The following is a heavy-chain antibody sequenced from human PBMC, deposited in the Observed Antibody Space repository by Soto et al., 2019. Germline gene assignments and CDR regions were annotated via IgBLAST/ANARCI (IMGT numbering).Heavy chain of an antibody. CDR2: ISFDGDK. Sequence: VKLVESGGGVVQPGTSLRLSCTASGFDFSNSGIQWVRQTPGKGLEWVALISFDGDKYYVDSVKGRFTISRDNPTNTVYLQMNRLRPKDTGVYYCARDYARGWCQFWGQGTLVTVSS. D-gene: IGHD2-8*02. V-gene: IGHV3-30*03. J-gene: IGHJ4*02. CDR3: ARDYARGWCQF. CDR1: GFDFSNSG.